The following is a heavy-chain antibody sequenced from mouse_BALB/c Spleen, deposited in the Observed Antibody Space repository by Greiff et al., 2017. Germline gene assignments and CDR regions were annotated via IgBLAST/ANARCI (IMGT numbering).Heavy chain of an antibody. J-gene: IGHJ3*01. D-gene: IGHD3-2*01. V-gene: IGHV1S56*01. Sequence: QVQLQQSGPELVKPGASVKMSCKASGYTFTSYYIHWVKQRPGQGLEWIGWIYPGDGSTKYNEKFKGKTTLTADKSSSTAYMLLSSLTSEDSAIYFCARRQLGLPWFAYWGQGTLVTVSA. CDR1: GYTFTSYY. CDR2: IYPGDGST. CDR3: ARRQLGLPWFAY.